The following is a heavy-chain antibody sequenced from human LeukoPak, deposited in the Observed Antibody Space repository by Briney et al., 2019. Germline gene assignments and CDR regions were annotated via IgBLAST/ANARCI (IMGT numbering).Heavy chain of an antibody. J-gene: IGHJ4*02. D-gene: IGHD6-19*01. CDR1: GGSISSSSYY. CDR3: ARHYGGWPNYFDY. V-gene: IGHV4-39*01. Sequence: SETLSLTCTVSGGSISSSSYYWGWIRQPPGKGLEWIGSMYYSGTTYYNPSLISRVTISVYTSKNQFSLKLSSVTAADTAVYYCARHYGGWPNYFDYWGQGTLVSVSS. CDR2: MYYSGTT.